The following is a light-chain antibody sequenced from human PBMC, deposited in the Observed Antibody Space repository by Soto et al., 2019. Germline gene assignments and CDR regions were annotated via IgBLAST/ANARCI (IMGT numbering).Light chain of an antibody. CDR3: CSYKGSKSLYV. CDR2: DVT. CDR1: SIDIGAYNY. J-gene: IGLJ1*01. V-gene: IGLV2-14*03. Sequence: QSVLPQPASVSVSPGQSITISCTGTSIDIGAYNYVSWYQQHQGKANKLIIYDVTNLPAAIAIRFSASKAGNTAYLTISVLESEEEPDYYCCSYKGSKSLYVYGTGTQVSV.